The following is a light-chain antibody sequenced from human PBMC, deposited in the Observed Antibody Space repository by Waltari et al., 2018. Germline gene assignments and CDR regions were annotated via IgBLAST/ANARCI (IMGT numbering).Light chain of an antibody. CDR1: YSNVGANV. V-gene: IGLV1-44*01. J-gene: IGLJ2*01. CDR3: ASWDDSLNGRWV. Sequence: QSVLTQPPSASGTPGQRVTISCSGSYSNVGANVVNWYQHLPGTAPKLLIYRNDRRPSGVPDRFSASKSGTLASLASSGLRPEDEADYYCASWDDSLNGRWVFGGGTKLTVL. CDR2: RND.